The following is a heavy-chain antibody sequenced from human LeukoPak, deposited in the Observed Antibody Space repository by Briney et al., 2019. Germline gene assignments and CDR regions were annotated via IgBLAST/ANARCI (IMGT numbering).Heavy chain of an antibody. J-gene: IGHJ4*02. CDR1: GGSISSNTYY. Sequence: PSETLSPTCTVSGGSISSNTYYWGWIRQPPGKGLEWIGYIYYSGSTYYNPSLKSRVTISVDTSKNQFSLKLSSVTAADTAVYYCARQGSRGAAGYWGQGTLVTVSS. D-gene: IGHD6-13*01. V-gene: IGHV4-39*01. CDR3: ARQGSRGAAGY. CDR2: IYYSGST.